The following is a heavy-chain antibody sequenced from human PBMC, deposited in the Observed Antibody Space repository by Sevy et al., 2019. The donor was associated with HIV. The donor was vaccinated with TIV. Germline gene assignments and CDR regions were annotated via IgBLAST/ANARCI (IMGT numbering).Heavy chain of an antibody. CDR3: ARWRGTRVTMMVVVTTGYFVN. D-gene: IGHD3-22*01. Sequence: SETLSLTCTVSGGSISSYYWSWIRQPPGKGLEWIGYIYYSGSTNYNPSLKRRVTISVDTSKNQFSLKLTTVTAADTAVYYCARWRGTRVTMMVVVTTGYFVNWGQGALVTVSS. CDR2: IYYSGST. CDR1: GGSISSYY. J-gene: IGHJ4*02. V-gene: IGHV4-59*12.